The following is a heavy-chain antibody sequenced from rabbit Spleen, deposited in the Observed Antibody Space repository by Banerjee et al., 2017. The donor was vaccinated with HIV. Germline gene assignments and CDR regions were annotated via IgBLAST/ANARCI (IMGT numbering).Heavy chain of an antibody. CDR1: GFSFSDRDV. D-gene: IGHD1-1*01. J-gene: IGHJ4*01. V-gene: IGHV1S7*01. CDR3: ARDLVAVIGWNFNL. Sequence: QQLVESGGGLVKPGASLTLTCKASGFSFSDRDVMCWVRQAPGKGLEWIGYIDPVFGSTYYANWVNGRFTISSHNAQNTLYLQLNSLTAADTATYFCARDLVAVIGWNFNLWGQGTLVTVS. CDR2: IDPVFGST.